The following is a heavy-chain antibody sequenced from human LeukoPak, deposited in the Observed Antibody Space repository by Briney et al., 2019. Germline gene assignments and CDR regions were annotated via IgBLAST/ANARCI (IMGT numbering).Heavy chain of an antibody. D-gene: IGHD2-21*02. J-gene: IGHJ4*02. CDR2: IKPNSGVT. CDR1: GYTFATYF. Sequence: ASVKVSCKTSGYTFATYFKHWVRQAPGQGLEWMGYIKPNSGVTNYAQKFRGRVTMTWDTSISTAYIELSGLTSDDTAIYYCARPTYCGSNCYFNFDYWGQGTLVTVSS. CDR3: ARPTYCGSNCYFNFDY. V-gene: IGHV1-2*02.